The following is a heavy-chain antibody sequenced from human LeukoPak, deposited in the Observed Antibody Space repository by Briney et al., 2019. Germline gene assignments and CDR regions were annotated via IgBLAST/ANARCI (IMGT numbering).Heavy chain of an antibody. V-gene: IGHV4-61*01. CDR1: GYSISSGYY. D-gene: IGHD3-22*01. Sequence: PSETLSLTCTVSGYSISSGYYWGWIRQPPGKGLEWIGYIYYTGRTNYNPSLKSRVTISVDTSKNQFSLKLSSVTAADTAVYYCARGRYYYDSSGYYYGFDYWGQGTLVTVSS. CDR2: IYYTGRT. J-gene: IGHJ4*02. CDR3: ARGRYYYDSSGYYYGFDY.